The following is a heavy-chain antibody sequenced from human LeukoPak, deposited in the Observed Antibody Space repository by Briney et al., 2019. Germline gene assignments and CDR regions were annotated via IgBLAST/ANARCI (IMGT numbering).Heavy chain of an antibody. Sequence: EASVKVSCKASGYTFTGYYMHWVRQAPGQGLEWMGWINPNSGGTNYAQKFQGRVTMTRDTSISTAYMELSRLRSDDTAVYYCAREGDSGSTSGDWFDPWGQGTLVTVSS. CDR2: INPNSGGT. V-gene: IGHV1-2*02. D-gene: IGHD1-26*01. CDR1: GYTFTGYY. CDR3: AREGDSGSTSGDWFDP. J-gene: IGHJ5*02.